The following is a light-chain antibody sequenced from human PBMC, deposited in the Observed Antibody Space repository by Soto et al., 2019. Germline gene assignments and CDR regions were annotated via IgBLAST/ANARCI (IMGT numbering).Light chain of an antibody. CDR3: QTGGTGIVV. J-gene: IGLJ2*01. CDR1: SGHINYA. Sequence: QLVLPQSPSASASLGASVKLTCTLSSGHINYAIAWHQQQPEKGPRYLMKLNSDGSHSKGDGIPDRFSGSSSGAERYLTISSLQSEDEADYYCQTGGTGIVVFGGGTTLTVL. V-gene: IGLV4-69*01. CDR2: LNSDGSH.